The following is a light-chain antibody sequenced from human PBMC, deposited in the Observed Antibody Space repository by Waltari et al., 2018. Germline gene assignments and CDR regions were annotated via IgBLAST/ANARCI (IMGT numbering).Light chain of an antibody. J-gene: IGLJ2*01. V-gene: IGLV1-51*01. CDR3: GTWDSSLSAVV. CDR2: DNN. Sequence: QSVLTQPPSVSAAPGQRVTITCSGSSPNIGTNSVSRHQQLPGTAPKLLIYDNNKRPSGIPDRFSGSKSGTSATLGITGLQTGDEADYYCGTWDSSLSAVVFGGGTKLTVL. CDR1: SPNIGTNS.